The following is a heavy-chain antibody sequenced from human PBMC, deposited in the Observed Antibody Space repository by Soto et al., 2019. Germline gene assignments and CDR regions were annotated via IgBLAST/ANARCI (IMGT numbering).Heavy chain of an antibody. D-gene: IGHD6-13*01. CDR1: GYTFTSYA. CDR2: INTAKGNT. J-gene: IGHJ4*02. CDR3: ARGSSWAHFDY. V-gene: IGHV1-3*04. Sequence: QVQLVQSGAEVKKPGASVRVSCKASGYTFTSYAIHWVRHAPGQRLEWMGWINTAKGNTGYSQKLQGRVTITRDTSASIVYMELSSLRSEDTAVYYCARGSSWAHFDYWGQGTLVTVSS.